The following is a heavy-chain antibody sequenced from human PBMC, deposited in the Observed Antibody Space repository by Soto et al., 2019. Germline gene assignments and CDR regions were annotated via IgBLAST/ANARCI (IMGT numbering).Heavy chain of an antibody. Sequence: PSETLYLTCTVSGGSISSSSYYWGWIRQPPGKGLEWIGSIYYSGSTYYNPSLKSRVTISVDTSKSQFSLKLSSVTAADTAVYYCARQRADHYDIFTGYSSGTYYYYGMDVWGQGTTVTVSS. D-gene: IGHD3-9*01. CDR2: IYYSGST. CDR1: GGSISSSSYY. CDR3: ARQRADHYDIFTGYSSGTYYYYGMDV. J-gene: IGHJ6*02. V-gene: IGHV4-39*01.